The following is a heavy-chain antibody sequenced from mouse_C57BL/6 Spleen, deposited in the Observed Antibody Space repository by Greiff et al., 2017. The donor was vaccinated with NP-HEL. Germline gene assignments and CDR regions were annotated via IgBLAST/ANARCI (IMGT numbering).Heavy chain of an antibody. CDR3: ARKDYSNYFDY. CDR1: GYTFTSYW. V-gene: IGHV1-69*01. D-gene: IGHD2-5*01. J-gene: IGHJ2*01. CDR2: IDPSDSYT. Sequence: VQLQQSGAELVMPGASVKLSCKASGYTFTSYWMHWVKQRPGQGLEWIGEIDPSDSYTNYNQKFKGKSKLTVDKSSSTAYMQLSSRTSEDSAVYYCARKDYSNYFDYWGQGTTLTVSS.